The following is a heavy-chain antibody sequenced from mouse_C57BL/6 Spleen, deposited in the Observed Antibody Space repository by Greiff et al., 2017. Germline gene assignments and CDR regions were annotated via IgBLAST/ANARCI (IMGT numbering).Heavy chain of an antibody. CDR2: INPNNGGT. CDR1: GYTFTDYY. Sequence: EVQLQQSGPELVKPGASVKISCKASGYTFTDYYMNWVKQSHGKSLEWIGDINPNNGGTSYNQKFKGKATLTVDKSSSTAYMELRSLTSEDSAVYYCSQLGSYYAMDYWGQGTSVTVSS. V-gene: IGHV1-26*01. D-gene: IGHD4-1*02. J-gene: IGHJ4*01. CDR3: SQLGSYYAMDY.